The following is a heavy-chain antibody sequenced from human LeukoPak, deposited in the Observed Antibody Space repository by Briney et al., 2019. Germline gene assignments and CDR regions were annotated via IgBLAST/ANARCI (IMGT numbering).Heavy chain of an antibody. CDR1: GFTFNSYA. J-gene: IGHJ4*02. CDR3: ARADCSSSSCYTVSY. CDR2: IDSVGDST. Sequence: GGSLRLSCAASGFTFNSYAMQWVRHAPGKGLEYISGIDSVGDSTYYANSVKGRFSISRDNSRNTVYLQMDSLKAEDMAVYYCARADCSSSSCYTVSYWGQGTLVTVSS. D-gene: IGHD2-2*01. V-gene: IGHV3-64*01.